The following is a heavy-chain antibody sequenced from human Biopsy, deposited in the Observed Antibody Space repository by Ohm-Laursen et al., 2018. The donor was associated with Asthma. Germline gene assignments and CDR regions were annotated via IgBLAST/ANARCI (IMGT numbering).Heavy chain of an antibody. CDR1: GYTFNSAG. V-gene: IGHV1-18*01. CDR3: ARAVDYSHYYGIDV. Sequence: ASVKVSCKTSGYTFNSAGITWVRQAPGQGLEWMGWISVYNGNTKVAQKLQDRVTMITDTSTSTAYMELRSPRSDDTVVYFCARAVDYSHYYGIDVWGQGTTVTVS. J-gene: IGHJ6*02. D-gene: IGHD4-23*01. CDR2: ISVYNGNT.